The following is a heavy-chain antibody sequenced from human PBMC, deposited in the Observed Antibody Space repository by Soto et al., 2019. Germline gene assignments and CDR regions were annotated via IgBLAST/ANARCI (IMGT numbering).Heavy chain of an antibody. D-gene: IGHD6-13*01. Sequence: GESLKISCQCSVYTFSNFWIGWVRQLPGQGLEWMGIIYPGDHETRYSPSFLGKVTISAETSINTAYLQWSSLEASDSAFYFCARSPRSSPYFDFWGQGALVTVSS. CDR1: VYTFSNFW. CDR2: IYPGDHET. V-gene: IGHV5-51*01. CDR3: ARSPRSSPYFDF. J-gene: IGHJ4*02.